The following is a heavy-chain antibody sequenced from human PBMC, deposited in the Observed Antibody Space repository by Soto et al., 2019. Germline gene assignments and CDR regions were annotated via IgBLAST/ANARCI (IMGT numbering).Heavy chain of an antibody. D-gene: IGHD2-2*01. CDR1: GGSISSSSYY. CDR2: IYYSGST. J-gene: IGHJ4*02. CDR3: ASLYSSTTWSGVDY. Sequence: QLQLQESGPGLVKPSETLSLTCTVSGGSISSSSYYWAWIRQPPGKGLEWIGSIYYSGSTYYNPSLKSRVTISVDTSKKQFSLKLSSVTAADTAVYYCASLYSSTTWSGVDYRGQGTLVTVSS. V-gene: IGHV4-39*01.